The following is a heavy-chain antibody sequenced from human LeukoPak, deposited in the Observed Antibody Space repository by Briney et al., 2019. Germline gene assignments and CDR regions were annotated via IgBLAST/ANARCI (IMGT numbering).Heavy chain of an antibody. V-gene: IGHV4-31*03. CDR2: IYYSGST. CDR3: ARDFTPLITIFGVVPVKYNWFDP. Sequence: SQTLSLTCTVSGGSISSGGYYWSWIRQHPGKGLEWIGYIYYSGSTYYNPSLKSRVTISVDTSKNQFSLKLSSVTAADTAVYYCARDFTPLITIFGVVPVKYNWFDPWGQGTLVTVSS. D-gene: IGHD3-3*01. J-gene: IGHJ5*02. CDR1: GGSISSGGYY.